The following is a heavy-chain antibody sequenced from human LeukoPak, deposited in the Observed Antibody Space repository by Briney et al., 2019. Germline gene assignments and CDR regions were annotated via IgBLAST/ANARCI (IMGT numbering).Heavy chain of an antibody. Sequence: PGGSLRLSCAASGFTVSSNYMSWVRQAPGKGLEWVSVIYSGGSTYYADSVKGRFTISRDNSKNTLYLQMNSLRAEDTAVYYCARDPGYDFWSGNWRTHYMDVWGKGTTVTVSS. V-gene: IGHV3-66*02. CDR3: ARDPGYDFWSGNWRTHYMDV. D-gene: IGHD3-3*01. CDR2: IYSGGST. CDR1: GFTVSSNY. J-gene: IGHJ6*03.